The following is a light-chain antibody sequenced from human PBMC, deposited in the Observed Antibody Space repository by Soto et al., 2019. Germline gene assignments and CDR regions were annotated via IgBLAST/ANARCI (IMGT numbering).Light chain of an antibody. CDR3: SSYTTSSVI. J-gene: IGLJ2*01. Sequence: QSALTQPASVSGSPGQSITISCTGTSSDVGGYNYVSWYQQHPGKAPKLMIYDVSNRPSGVSNRFSGSKSGNTASLTISGLQAEDEADYYCSSYTTSSVIIGGGTKLPS. V-gene: IGLV2-14*01. CDR1: SSDVGGYNY. CDR2: DVS.